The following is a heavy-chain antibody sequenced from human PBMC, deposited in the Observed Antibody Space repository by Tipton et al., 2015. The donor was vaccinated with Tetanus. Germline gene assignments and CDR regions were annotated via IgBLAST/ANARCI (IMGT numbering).Heavy chain of an antibody. D-gene: IGHD2-21*02. Sequence: SLRLSCAASGFTFSSYWMSWVRQAPGKGLEWVANIKQDGSEKYYVDSVKGRSTISRDNAKNSLYLQMNSLRAEDTAVYYCAREGGWRHRGPYYYYGMDVWGQGTTVTVSS. CDR2: IKQDGSEK. J-gene: IGHJ6*02. V-gene: IGHV3-7*01. CDR1: GFTFSSYW. CDR3: AREGGWRHRGPYYYYGMDV.